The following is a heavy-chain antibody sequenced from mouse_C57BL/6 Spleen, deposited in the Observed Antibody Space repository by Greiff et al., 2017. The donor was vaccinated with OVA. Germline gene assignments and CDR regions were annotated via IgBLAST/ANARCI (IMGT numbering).Heavy chain of an antibody. CDR2: IHPNSGRT. CDR3: ARGGTAQAWFAD. J-gene: IGHJ3*01. V-gene: IGHV1-64*01. Sequence: QVQLQQPGAELVKPGASVKLSCKASGYTFTSYWMHWVKQRPGQGLEWIGMIHPNSGRTNYNEKFKSKATLTVDQSSSTAYMQLSSLTSEDSAVYDCARGGTAQAWFADWGQGTLVTVSA. D-gene: IGHD3-2*02. CDR1: GYTFTSYW.